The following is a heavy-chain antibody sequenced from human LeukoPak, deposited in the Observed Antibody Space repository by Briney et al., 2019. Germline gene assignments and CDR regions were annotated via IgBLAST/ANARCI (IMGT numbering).Heavy chain of an antibody. V-gene: IGHV3-30-3*01. D-gene: IGHD2-2*02. CDR2: ISYDGSNK. J-gene: IGHJ5*02. CDR1: GFTFSSYA. Sequence: GGSLRLSCAASGFTFSSYAMHWVRQAPGKGLEWVAVISYDGSNKYYADSVKGRFTISRDNSKNTLYLQMNSLRAEDTAVYYCARGLSYRSSTSCYTWGNWFDPWGQGTLVTVSS. CDR3: ARGLSYRSSTSCYTWGNWFDP.